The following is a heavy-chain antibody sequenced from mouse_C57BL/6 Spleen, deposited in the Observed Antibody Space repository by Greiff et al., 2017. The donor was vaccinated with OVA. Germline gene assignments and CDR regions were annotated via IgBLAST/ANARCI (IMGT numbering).Heavy chain of an antibody. CDR1: GFSLTSYG. J-gene: IGHJ3*01. Sequence: VKLVESGPGLVAPSQSLSITCTVSGFSLTSYGVDWVRQSPGKGLEWLGVIWGVGSTNYNSALKSRLSISKDNSKSQVFLKMNSLQTDDTAMYYCASLVTTGPFAYWGQGTLVTVSA. CDR3: ASLVTTGPFAY. V-gene: IGHV2-6*01. D-gene: IGHD2-2*01. CDR2: IWGVGST.